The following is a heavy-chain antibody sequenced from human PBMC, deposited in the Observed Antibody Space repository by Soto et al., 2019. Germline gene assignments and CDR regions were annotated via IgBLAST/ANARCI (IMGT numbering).Heavy chain of an antibody. CDR2: IYPGDSDT. CDR1: GYSFTSYW. D-gene: IGHD2-2*01. J-gene: IGHJ4*02. V-gene: IGHV5-51*01. Sequence: PGESLKISCKGSGYSFTSYWIGWVRQMPGKGLEWMGIIYPGDSDTRYSPSFQGQVTISADNSISTAYLQWSSLKASDTAMYYCARHRSYCSSTSCSLAYWGQGTLVTVSS. CDR3: ARHRSYCSSTSCSLAY.